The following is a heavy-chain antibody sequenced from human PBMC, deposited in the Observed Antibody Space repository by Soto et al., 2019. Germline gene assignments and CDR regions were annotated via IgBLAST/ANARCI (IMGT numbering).Heavy chain of an antibody. CDR1: GYTFTSYG. Sequence: ASVKVSCKVSGYTFTSYGISWVRQAPGQGLEWMGWISGYNGDTNYAQKLQGRVTMTTDTSTNTAYMELRSLRSDDTAVYYCARAPQTVAGAGIWYWGQGTLVTVSS. J-gene: IGHJ4*02. V-gene: IGHV1-18*04. D-gene: IGHD6-13*01. CDR2: ISGYNGDT. CDR3: ARAPQTVAGAGIWY.